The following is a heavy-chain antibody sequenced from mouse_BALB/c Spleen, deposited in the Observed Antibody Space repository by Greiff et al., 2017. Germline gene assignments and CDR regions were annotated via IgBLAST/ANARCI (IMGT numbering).Heavy chain of an antibody. D-gene: IGHD1-2*01. V-gene: IGHV2-3*01. Sequence: QVQLQQSGPGLVAPSQSLSITCTVSGFSLTSYGVSWVRQPPGKGLEWLGVIWGDGSTNYHSALISRLSISKDNSKSQVFLKLNSLQTDDTATYCSAKQGLIRLHYAMDYWGQGTSVTVAS. CDR2: IWGDGST. CDR3: AKQGLIRLHYAMDY. CDR1: GFSLTSYG. J-gene: IGHJ4*01.